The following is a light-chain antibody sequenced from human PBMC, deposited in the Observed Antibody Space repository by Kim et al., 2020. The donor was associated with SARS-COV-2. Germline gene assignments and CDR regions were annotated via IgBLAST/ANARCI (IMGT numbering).Light chain of an antibody. V-gene: IGLV2-14*03. J-gene: IGLJ3*02. Sequence: QSALTQPASVSGSPGQSITISCPGTSSDIGGYNYVSWYQQHPGKAPKLMIYDVSTRPSGVSNRFSGSKSGNTASLTISGLQAEDEADYYCSSYTSSSTWVFGGGTQLTVL. CDR3: SSYTSSSTWV. CDR1: SSDIGGYNY. CDR2: DVS.